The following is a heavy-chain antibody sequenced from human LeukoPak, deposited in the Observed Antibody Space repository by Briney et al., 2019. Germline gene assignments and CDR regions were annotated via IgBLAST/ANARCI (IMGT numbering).Heavy chain of an antibody. D-gene: IGHD3-10*01. V-gene: IGHV3-53*01. J-gene: IGHJ4*02. CDR2: IYSGGST. CDR3: ARGRITMVRGVIIRWYFDY. CDR1: GFTVSSNY. Sequence: GGSLRLSCAASGFTVSSNYMSWVRQAPGKGLEWVSVIYSGGSTYYADSVKGRFTISRDNSKNKLYLQMNSLRAEDTAVYYCARGRITMVRGVIIRWYFDYWGQGTLVTVSS.